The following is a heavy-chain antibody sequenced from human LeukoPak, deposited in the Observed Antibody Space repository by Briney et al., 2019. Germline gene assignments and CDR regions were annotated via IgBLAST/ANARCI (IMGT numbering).Heavy chain of an antibody. D-gene: IGHD5/OR15-5a*01. CDR2: ISGSGGGT. Sequence: GGSLRLSCAGSEFTFSSYAMSWVRQAPGKGLEWVSAISGSGGGTYYADSVKGRFTISRDNSKNTLFLQMNSLRAEDTAVYYCAEPYSVHTFSYYFDFWGQGALVTASS. CDR3: AEPYSVHTFSYYFDF. J-gene: IGHJ4*02. V-gene: IGHV3-23*01. CDR1: EFTFSSYA.